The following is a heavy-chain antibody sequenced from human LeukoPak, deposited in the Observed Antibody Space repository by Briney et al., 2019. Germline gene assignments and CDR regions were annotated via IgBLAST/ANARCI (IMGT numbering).Heavy chain of an antibody. V-gene: IGHV4-38-2*02. CDR3: ARDNRYCIGGYCSNWFDP. CDR1: GYSISSGYY. Sequence: SETLSLTCSVSGYSISSGYYWGWIRQPPGKGPEWIGSIYHSASPYYNPSLRSRVTISVDTSKNQFSMKLTYVTAADTAVYYCARDNRYCIGGYCSNWFDPWGQGTLVTVSS. J-gene: IGHJ5*02. CDR2: IYHSASP. D-gene: IGHD2-15*01.